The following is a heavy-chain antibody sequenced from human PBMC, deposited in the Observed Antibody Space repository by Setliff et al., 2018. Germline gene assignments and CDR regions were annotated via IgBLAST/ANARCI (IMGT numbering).Heavy chain of an antibody. Sequence: SETLSLTCTVSGGSVRGYYWSWIRQPPGKGLEWIGYMYYSGDTNYNPSLESRVTISVDTSKNQFSLELRSVTASDTAVYYCARLPPLHTPMALTFDYWGQGILVTVSS. CDR2: MYYSGDT. V-gene: IGHV4-59*08. D-gene: IGHD5-18*01. CDR3: ARLPPLHTPMALTFDY. CDR1: GGSVRGYY. J-gene: IGHJ4*02.